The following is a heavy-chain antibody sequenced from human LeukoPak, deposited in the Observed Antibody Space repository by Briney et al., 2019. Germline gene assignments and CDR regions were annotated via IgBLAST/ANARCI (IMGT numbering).Heavy chain of an antibody. V-gene: IGHV4-59*08. CDR3: TRGRGYGGNYLRSFDI. D-gene: IGHD1-26*01. Sequence: SETLSLTCTVSGDSIGSYFWSWIRQPPGKGLEWIGYNSGSTNYNPSLKSRVTILLDRSKNQFSLKLSSVTAADTAIYYCTRGRGYGGNYLRSFDIWGQGTMVTVSS. CDR2: NSGST. CDR1: GDSIGSYF. J-gene: IGHJ3*02.